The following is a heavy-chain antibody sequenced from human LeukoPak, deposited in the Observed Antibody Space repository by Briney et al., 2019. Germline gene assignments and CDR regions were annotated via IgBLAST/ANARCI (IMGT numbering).Heavy chain of an antibody. CDR1: GFIFSSYE. CDR2: ISSSGITI. CDR3: ARQYSSSSITWFDP. D-gene: IGHD6-19*01. J-gene: IGHJ5*02. Sequence: GGSLRLSCVGSGFIFSSYEMNWVRQVPGKGLEWVPHISSSGITIYYRDSVKGRFTISRDNAKNSLYLQMNSLRVDDTAVYYCARQYSSSSITWFDPWGQGTLVTVSS. V-gene: IGHV3-48*03.